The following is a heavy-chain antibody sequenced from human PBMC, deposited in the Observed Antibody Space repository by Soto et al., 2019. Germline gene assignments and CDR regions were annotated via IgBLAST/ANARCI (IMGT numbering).Heavy chain of an antibody. D-gene: IGHD3-22*01. J-gene: IGHJ4*02. CDR3: ARSTYYYDSSGYYPPDY. V-gene: IGHV1-69*13. Sequence: SVKVSCKASGGTFSSYAISWVRQAPGQGLEWMGGIIPIFGTANYAQKFQGRVTITADESTSTAYMELSSLRSEDTAVYYCARSTYYYDSSGYYPPDYWGQRTLVTVSS. CDR2: IIPIFGTA. CDR1: GGTFSSYA.